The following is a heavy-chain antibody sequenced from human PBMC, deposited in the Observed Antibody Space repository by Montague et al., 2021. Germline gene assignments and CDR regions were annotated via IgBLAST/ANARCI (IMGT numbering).Heavy chain of an antibody. J-gene: IGHJ5*02. CDR3: ARSLYCIGGSCYSGFDP. Sequence: LSLPCTVSGGSISSNSYWWAWIRQPPGKGLEYAGTTFNTGSSYYSPSLKSRVTISVDTSKNQFSLRLSAVTAADTAVYYCARSLYCIGGSCYSGFDPWGQGTLATVSS. D-gene: IGHD2-15*01. V-gene: IGHV4-39*01. CDR2: TFNTGSS. CDR1: GGSISSNSYW.